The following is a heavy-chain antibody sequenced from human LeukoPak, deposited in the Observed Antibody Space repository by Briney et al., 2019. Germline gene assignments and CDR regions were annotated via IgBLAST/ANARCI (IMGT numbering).Heavy chain of an antibody. D-gene: IGHD6-19*01. Sequence: ASVKVSCKASGYTFTGYYMHWVRQAPGQGLEWMGWINPNSGGTNYVQKFQGRVTMTRDTSISTAYMELSRLRSDDTAVYYCARSPAVADLDYWGQGTLVTVSS. CDR2: INPNSGGT. CDR3: ARSPAVADLDY. CDR1: GYTFTGYY. V-gene: IGHV1-2*02. J-gene: IGHJ4*02.